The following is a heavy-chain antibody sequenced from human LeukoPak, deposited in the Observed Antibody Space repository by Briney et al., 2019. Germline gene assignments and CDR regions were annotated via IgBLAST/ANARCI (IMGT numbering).Heavy chain of an antibody. Sequence: GESLKISCKGSGYIFTSYWIGWVRQMPGKGLEWMGIIYPGDSDTRYSPSFQGQVTISADKSISTAYLQWSSLKASDTAMYYCARRSKGVEGRGSDFDYWGQGTLVTVSS. D-gene: IGHD3-3*01. CDR3: ARRSKGVEGRGSDFDY. J-gene: IGHJ4*02. CDR1: GYIFTSYW. CDR2: IYPGDSDT. V-gene: IGHV5-51*01.